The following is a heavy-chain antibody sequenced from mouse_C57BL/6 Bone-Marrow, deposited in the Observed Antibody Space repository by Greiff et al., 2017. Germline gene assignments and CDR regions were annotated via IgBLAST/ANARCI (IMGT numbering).Heavy chain of an antibody. J-gene: IGHJ3*01. CDR2: IWSGGST. V-gene: IGHV2-2*01. D-gene: IGHD2-4*01. Sequence: VKLQESGPGLVQPSQSLSITCTVSGFSLTSYGVHWVRQSPGKGLEWLGVIWSGGSTDYNAAFISRLSISKDNSKSQVFFKMNSLQADDTAIYYCARTPHYDYDLAWFAYWGQGTLVTVSA. CDR1: GFSLTSYG. CDR3: ARTPHYDYDLAWFAY.